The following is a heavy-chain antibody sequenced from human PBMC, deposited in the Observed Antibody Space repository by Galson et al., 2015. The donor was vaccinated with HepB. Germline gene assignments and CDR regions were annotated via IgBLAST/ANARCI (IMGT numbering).Heavy chain of an antibody. CDR1: GVSITTYC. CDR3: ARSHRPSAWYDP. V-gene: IGHV4-59*01. D-gene: IGHD3-3*01. CDR2: IYETGST. Sequence: TVSGVSITTYCWSWIRQPPGKGLEWIGYIYETGSTNYNPSLKSRVTISVDTSKNQFSLKLTSVIAADTAVYYCARSHRPSAWYDPWGQGTLVTVSS. J-gene: IGHJ5*02.